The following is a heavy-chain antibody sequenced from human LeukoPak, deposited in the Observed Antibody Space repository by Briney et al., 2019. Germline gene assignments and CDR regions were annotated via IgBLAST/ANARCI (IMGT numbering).Heavy chain of an antibody. CDR1: GGYISDYY. CDR3: ARESVAAGTRWFDY. J-gene: IGHJ4*02. V-gene: IGHV4-4*07. D-gene: IGHD6-13*01. CDR2: VQISENN. Sequence: SETLSLTCTVFGGYISDYYWTWIRQSPGKGLEWIGRVQISENNNYNPSLRSRVTLSLDTSKNQFSLRLTSVTAADTAIYYCARESVAAGTRWFDYWGQGTLVTVSS.